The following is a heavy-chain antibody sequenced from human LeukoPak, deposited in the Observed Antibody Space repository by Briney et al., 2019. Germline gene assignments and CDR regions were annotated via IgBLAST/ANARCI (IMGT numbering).Heavy chain of an antibody. D-gene: IGHD4-17*01. Sequence: ASVKVSCKASGGTFSSYAISWVRQAPGQGLEWMGGIIPIFGTANYAQKFQGRVTITADESTSTAYMELSSLRSEDTAVYYCARGLDGDYRNYWGQGTLDTVSS. CDR3: ARGLDGDYRNY. CDR2: IIPIFGTA. V-gene: IGHV1-69*13. CDR1: GGTFSSYA. J-gene: IGHJ4*02.